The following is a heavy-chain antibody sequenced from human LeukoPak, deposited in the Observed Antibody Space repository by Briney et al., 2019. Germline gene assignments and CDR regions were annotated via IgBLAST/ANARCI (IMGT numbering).Heavy chain of an antibody. D-gene: IGHD5-12*01. V-gene: IGHV4-59*01. CDR3: ARGMVATDAAFDY. CDR2: IYYSGST. J-gene: IGHJ4*02. Sequence: SETLSLTCAVYGGSFSGYYWSWIRQPPGKGLEWIGYIYYSGSTNYNPSLKSRVTISVDTSKNQFSLKLSSVTAADTAVYYCARGMVATDAAFDYWGQGTLVTVSS. CDR1: GGSFSGYY.